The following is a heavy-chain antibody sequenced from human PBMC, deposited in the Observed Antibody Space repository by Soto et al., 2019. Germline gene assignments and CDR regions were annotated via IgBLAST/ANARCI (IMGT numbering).Heavy chain of an antibody. CDR3: AKEYCSGGSCYPEYFQH. J-gene: IGHJ1*01. D-gene: IGHD2-15*01. CDR1: GFTFSSYA. V-gene: IGHV3-23*01. CDR2: ISGSGGST. Sequence: ESGGGLVQPGGSLRLSCAASGFTFSSYAMSWVRQAPGKGLEWVSAISGSGGSTYYADSVKGRFTISRDNSKNTLYLQMNSLRAEDTAVYYCAKEYCSGGSCYPEYFQHWGQGTLVTVSS.